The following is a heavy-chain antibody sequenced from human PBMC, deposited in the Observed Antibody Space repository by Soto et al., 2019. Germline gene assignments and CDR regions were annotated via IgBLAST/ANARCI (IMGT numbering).Heavy chain of an antibody. V-gene: IGHV4-31*03. J-gene: IGHJ4*02. D-gene: IGHD2-2*01. Sequence: QVQLQESGPGLVKPSQTLSLTCTVSGGSISSGGYYWSWIRQHPGRGLEWIGYIYYSGSTYYNPSLKSRVTISVDTSKNQFSLKLSSVTAADTAVYYCARSSTSANYFDYWGQGTLVTVSS. CDR2: IYYSGST. CDR3: ARSSTSANYFDY. CDR1: GGSISSGGYY.